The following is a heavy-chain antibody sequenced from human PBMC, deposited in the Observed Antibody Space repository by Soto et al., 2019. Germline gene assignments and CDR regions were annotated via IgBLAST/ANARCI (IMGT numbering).Heavy chain of an antibody. J-gene: IGHJ5*02. CDR2: IYWDDDK. D-gene: IGHD2-2*02. V-gene: IGHV2-5*02. CDR3: VHGYTGTAWFQNWFDP. CDR1: GFSLGTYGLG. Sequence: QITLKESGPALLKPRQTLTLTCTVSGFSLGTYGLGVGWIRQPPGKALEWLAFIYWDDDKRYSPSLKSRLTITKDTSKNQVVLTMINMDPVDTATYYCVHGYTGTAWFQNWFDPWGQGTLVTVSS.